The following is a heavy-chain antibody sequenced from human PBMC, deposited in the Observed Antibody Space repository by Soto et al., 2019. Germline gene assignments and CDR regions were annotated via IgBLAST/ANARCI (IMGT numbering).Heavy chain of an antibody. J-gene: IGHJ6*02. D-gene: IGHD2-2*01. CDR2: ISYDGSNK. CDR1: GFTFSSYA. Sequence: PGGSLRLSCAASGFTFSSYAMHWVRQAPGKGLEWVAVISYDGSNKYYADSVKGRFTISRDNSKNTLYLQMNSLRAEDTAVYYCARDLPRYCISTSCNHLYYYYYGMDVWGQGTTVTVSS. V-gene: IGHV3-30-3*01. CDR3: ARDLPRYCISTSCNHLYYYYYGMDV.